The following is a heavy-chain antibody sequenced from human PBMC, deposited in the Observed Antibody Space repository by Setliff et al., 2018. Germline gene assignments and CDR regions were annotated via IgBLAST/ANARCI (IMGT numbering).Heavy chain of an antibody. V-gene: IGHV4-59*01. CDR3: ARFPRTQLYSGWFDP. J-gene: IGHJ5*02. CDR2: IYYSGTT. Sequence: SETLSLTCSVSGDTISSYYWSWVRQPPGMGLEWIGYIYYSGTTNYNPSLKSRVTISVDRSKNHFSLKLSSVTAADTAAYYCARFPRTQLYSGWFDPWGQGTLVTVSS. CDR1: GDTISSYY. D-gene: IGHD1-1*01.